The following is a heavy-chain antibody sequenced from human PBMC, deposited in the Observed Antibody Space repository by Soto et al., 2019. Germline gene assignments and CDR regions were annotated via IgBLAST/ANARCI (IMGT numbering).Heavy chain of an antibody. CDR3: ARDLLVAIDCSSTSCYGKNDAFDI. V-gene: IGHV1-18*01. CDR1: GYTFTSYG. J-gene: IGHJ3*02. D-gene: IGHD2-2*01. Sequence: GASVKVSCKASGYTFTSYGISWVRQAPGQGLEWMGWISAYNGNTNYAQKLQSRVTMTTDTSTSTAYMELRSLRSDDTAVYYCARDLLVAIDCSSTSCYGKNDAFDIWGQGTMVTVS. CDR2: ISAYNGNT.